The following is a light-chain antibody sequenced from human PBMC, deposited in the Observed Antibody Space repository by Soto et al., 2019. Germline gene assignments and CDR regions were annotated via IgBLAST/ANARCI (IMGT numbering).Light chain of an antibody. CDR3: CSYGSGSTLYF. CDR2: DVS. Sequence: QSVLTQPASLSGSPGQSITISCTGTSSDVGGYNSVSWYQQHPGKAPKVIIFDVSSRPSGVSSRFSGSKSGNTASLTISGLQAEDEADYYCCSYGSGSTLYFFGAGTKVT. CDR1: SSDVGGYNS. J-gene: IGLJ1*01. V-gene: IGLV2-14*03.